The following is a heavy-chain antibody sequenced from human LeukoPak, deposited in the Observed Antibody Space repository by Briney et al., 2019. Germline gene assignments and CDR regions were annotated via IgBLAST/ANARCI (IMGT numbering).Heavy chain of an antibody. D-gene: IGHD3-22*01. CDR1: GFTFSIYA. V-gene: IGHV3-23*01. CDR2: ISGSGGTA. CDR3: AKKGYYDGSGYYMYYFDH. J-gene: IGHJ4*02. Sequence: GGSLRLSCAASGFTFSIYAMSWVCQAPGRGLEWVSAISGSGGTAYHADSVKGRFTISRDNSKNTLYLQMNSLRAEDTAVYYCAKKGYYDGSGYYMYYFDHWGQGTLVTVSS.